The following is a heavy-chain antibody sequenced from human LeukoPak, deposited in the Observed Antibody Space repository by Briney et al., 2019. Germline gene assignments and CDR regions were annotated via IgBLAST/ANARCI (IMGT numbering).Heavy chain of an antibody. CDR2: IYTGGST. Sequence: PGCSLTLSCADSGCSLNKNYMRWLRQAPGTGLEWVSVIYTGGSTYYIDSVKGRFTISRDNSKNTLYLQMDSLRVEDSAIYYCARDNGYYGSDQGGQGTWVTASS. J-gene: IGHJ4*02. CDR1: GCSLNKNY. D-gene: IGHD3-3*01. CDR3: ARDNGYYGSDQ. V-gene: IGHV3-53*01.